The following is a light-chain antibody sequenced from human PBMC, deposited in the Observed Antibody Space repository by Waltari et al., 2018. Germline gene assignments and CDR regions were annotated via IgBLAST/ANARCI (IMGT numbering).Light chain of an antibody. J-gene: IGKJ4*01. CDR3: QQSYNTPPN. CDR1: QFISSY. CDR2: AAS. Sequence: DIQMTQSPSSLSASVGDRVTITCRASQFISSYLNWYQQKPGRAPKLLIFAASSLESGVPSRFSGSGFGTDFTLTISSLQVEDFATYYCQQSYNTPPNFGGGTKVEIK. V-gene: IGKV1-39*01.